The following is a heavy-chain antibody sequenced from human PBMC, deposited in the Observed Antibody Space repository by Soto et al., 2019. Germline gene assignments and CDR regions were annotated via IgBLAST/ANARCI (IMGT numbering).Heavy chain of an antibody. D-gene: IGHD6-19*01. V-gene: IGHV1-69*01. J-gene: IGHJ4*02. CDR2: NIPIFGTA. CDR3: ARGAVAGTVGVFDY. Sequence: QVQLVQSGAEVKKPGASVQVSCKASGGNFSSYGISWVRQAPGQGLEWMGGNIPIFGTANYAQKFQGRVTITGDESTSTAYMELSSLRSEDTAVYYCARGAVAGTVGVFDYWGQGTLVTVSS. CDR1: GGNFSSYG.